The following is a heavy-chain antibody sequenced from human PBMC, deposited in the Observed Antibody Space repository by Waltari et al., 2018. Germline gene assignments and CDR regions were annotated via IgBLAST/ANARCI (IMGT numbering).Heavy chain of an antibody. CDR2: INPKRGDT. D-gene: IGHD3-3*01. CDR3: ARSGGGTTTFGVAE. CDR1: GYTFTDFF. J-gene: IGHJ4*02. V-gene: IGHV1-2*06. Sequence: QVQLVQSGAEVKESGASVKVSCNASGYTFTDFFITWVRQAPGQGLEWMGRINPKRGDTRYTQRFQGRVTMTGDTSMTTAYMELTGLRSDDTAIYYCARSGGGTTTFGVAEWGQGSLVTVSS.